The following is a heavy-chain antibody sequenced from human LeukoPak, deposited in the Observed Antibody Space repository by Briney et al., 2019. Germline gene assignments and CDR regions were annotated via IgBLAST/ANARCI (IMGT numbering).Heavy chain of an antibody. D-gene: IGHD1-26*01. CDR3: AKAGAGWELDY. J-gene: IGHJ4*02. Sequence: GGSLRLSCTASGFTFGDYAMSWFRQAPGKGLEWVAVISYDGSNKYYADSVKGRFTISRDNSKNTLYLQMNSLRAEDTAVYYCAKAGAGWELDYWGQGTLVTVSS. V-gene: IGHV3-30*04. CDR1: GFTFGDYA. CDR2: ISYDGSNK.